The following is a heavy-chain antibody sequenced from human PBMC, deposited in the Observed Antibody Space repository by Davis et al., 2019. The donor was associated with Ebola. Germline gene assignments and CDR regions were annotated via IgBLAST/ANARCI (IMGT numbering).Heavy chain of an antibody. V-gene: IGHV3-7*03. CDR2: VKQDGSEI. Sequence: PGGSLSLSCAVSGFAFSSYWMSWVRQDPGKGLEWVANVKQDGSEIYYVDSVKGRFTVSRDNAKNSVYLQMNSLRAEDTAVYYCAKAPSYSGSYRPAVDYWGQGTLVSVFS. CDR1: GFAFSSYW. D-gene: IGHD1-26*01. J-gene: IGHJ4*02. CDR3: AKAPSYSGSYRPAVDY.